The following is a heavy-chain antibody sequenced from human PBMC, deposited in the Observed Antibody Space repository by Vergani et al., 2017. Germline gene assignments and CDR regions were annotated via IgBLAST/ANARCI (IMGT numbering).Heavy chain of an antibody. CDR2: ISYDGSNK. Sequence: QVQLVESGGGVVQPGRSLRLSCAASGFTFSSYAMHWVRPAPGKGLEWVAVISYDGSNKYYADSVKGRFTISRDNSKNTLYLQMNSLRAEDTAVYYCARFIAAAAAFDIWGQGTMVTVSS. CDR1: GFTFSSYA. CDR3: ARFIAAAAAFDI. D-gene: IGHD6-13*01. J-gene: IGHJ3*02. V-gene: IGHV3-30-3*01.